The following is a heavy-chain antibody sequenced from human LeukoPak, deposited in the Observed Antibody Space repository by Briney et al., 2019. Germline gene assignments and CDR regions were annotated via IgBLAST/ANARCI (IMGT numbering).Heavy chain of an antibody. D-gene: IGHD1-7*01. J-gene: IGHJ4*02. Sequence: ASVKVSCKASGYTFSDFYMHWVRQAPGQGLEWMGWINPNSAGTNYGQKFQGRVTMTRDTSISTDYMELSRLTSDDTAVYYCAREAGVELRALDYWGQGTLVIVSS. V-gene: IGHV1-2*02. CDR2: INPNSAGT. CDR3: AREAGVELRALDY. CDR1: GYTFSDFY.